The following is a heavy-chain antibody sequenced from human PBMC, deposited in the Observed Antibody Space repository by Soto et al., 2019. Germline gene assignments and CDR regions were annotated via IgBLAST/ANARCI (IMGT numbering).Heavy chain of an antibody. J-gene: IGHJ4*02. CDR1: GGSISSSSYY. CDR3: ARRVDSSGYSPFDY. Sequence: SETLSLTCTVSGGSISSSSYYWGWIRQPPGKGLEWIGSIYYSGSTYYNPSLKSRVTISVDTSKNQFSLKLSSVTAADTAVYYCARRVDSSGYSPFDYWGQGTLVTVSS. D-gene: IGHD3-22*01. CDR2: IYYSGST. V-gene: IGHV4-39*01.